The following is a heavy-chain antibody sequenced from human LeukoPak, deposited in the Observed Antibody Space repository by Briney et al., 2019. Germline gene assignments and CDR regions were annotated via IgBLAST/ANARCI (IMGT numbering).Heavy chain of an antibody. CDR3: ARSASYCSSTSCPFDY. J-gene: IGHJ4*02. V-gene: IGHV3-21*01. CDR1: GFTFSSYS. D-gene: IGHD2-2*01. CDR2: ISSSSSYI. Sequence: GGSLRLSCAASGFTFSSYSMNWVRQAPGKGLEWVSSISSSSSYIYYADSVKGRFTISRDNAKNSLYLQMNSLRAEDTAVYYCARSASYCSSTSCPFDYWGQGTLVTASS.